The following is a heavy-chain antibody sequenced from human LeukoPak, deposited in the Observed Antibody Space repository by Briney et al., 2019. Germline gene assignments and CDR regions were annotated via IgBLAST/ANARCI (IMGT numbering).Heavy chain of an antibody. CDR1: GGTFSSYA. Sequence: SVKVSCKASGGTFSSYAISWVRQAPGQGLEWMGGIIPLFGTANYGQKSQGRVTITADKSTSTAYMELSSLRSEDTAVYYCASSGLGGSGNYHRTWYNWFDPWGQGTLITVSS. CDR3: ASSGLGGSGNYHRTWYNWFDP. D-gene: IGHD3-10*01. CDR2: IIPLFGTA. J-gene: IGHJ5*02. V-gene: IGHV1-69*06.